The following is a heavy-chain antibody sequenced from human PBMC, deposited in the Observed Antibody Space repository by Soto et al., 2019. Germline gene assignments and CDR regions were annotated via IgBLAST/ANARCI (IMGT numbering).Heavy chain of an antibody. CDR2: IYTSGST. CDR3: ARVRDLLTGSGIYWLDP. Sequence: SETLSLTCTVSGGSISSYYWSWIRQPAGKGLEWIGRIYTSGSTNYNPSLKSRVTMSVDTSKNQFSLKLSSVTAADTAVYYCARVRDLLTGSGIYWLDPGGQGTMVTVFS. J-gene: IGHJ5*02. D-gene: IGHD3-9*01. V-gene: IGHV4-4*07. CDR1: GGSISSYY.